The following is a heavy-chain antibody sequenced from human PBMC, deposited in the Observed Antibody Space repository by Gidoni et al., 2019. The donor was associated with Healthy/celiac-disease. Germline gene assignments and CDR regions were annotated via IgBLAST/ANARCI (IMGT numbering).Heavy chain of an antibody. CDR2: IAYDGSNK. V-gene: IGHV3-30*04. D-gene: IGHD1-26*01. Sequence: QVQLVESGGGVVQHGRSLRLSCAASGFTFSSYAMQWVRQAPGKGLEWVAVIAYDGSNKYYADSVKGRFTISRDNSKNTLYLQMNSLRAEDTAVYYCAREYSGSYPYYYGMDVWGQGTTVTVSS. J-gene: IGHJ6*02. CDR3: AREYSGSYPYYYGMDV. CDR1: GFTFSSYA.